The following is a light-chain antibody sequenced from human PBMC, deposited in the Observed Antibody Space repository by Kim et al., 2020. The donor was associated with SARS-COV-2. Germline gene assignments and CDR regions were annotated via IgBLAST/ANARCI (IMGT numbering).Light chain of an antibody. J-gene: IGLJ3*02. CDR1: KLGDKY. CDR2: QDS. CDR3: QAWDSSTNWV. Sequence: VSPGQTASITCSGDKLGDKYACWYQQKPGQSPVLVIYQDSKRPSGIPERFSGSNYGNTATLTISGTQAMDEADYYCQAWDSSTNWVFGGGTQLTVL. V-gene: IGLV3-1*01.